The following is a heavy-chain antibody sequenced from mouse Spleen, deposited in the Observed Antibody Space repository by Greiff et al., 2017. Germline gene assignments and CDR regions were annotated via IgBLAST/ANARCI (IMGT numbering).Heavy chain of an antibody. CDR2: IRNKANGYTT. J-gene: IGHJ4*01. CDR3: ASGDYYAMDY. Sequence: EVKLMESGGGLVQPGGSLSLSCAASGFTFTDYYMSWVRQPPGKALEWLGFIRNKANGYTTEYSASVKGRFTISRDNSQSILYLQMNALRAEDSATYYCASGDYYAMDYWGQGTSVTVSS. CDR1: GFTFTDYY. V-gene: IGHV7-3*01.